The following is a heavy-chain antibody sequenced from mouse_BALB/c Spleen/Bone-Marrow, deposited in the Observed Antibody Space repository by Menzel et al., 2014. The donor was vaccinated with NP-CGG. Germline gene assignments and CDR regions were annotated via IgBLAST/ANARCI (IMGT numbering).Heavy chain of an antibody. CDR1: GYTFTSYW. V-gene: IGHV1S22*01. Sequence: LQQSGSELVRPGASVKLSRKASGYTFTSYWMHWVRQRHGQGLEWIGNIYPGSGRTYYDEKFKNKVSLTVDTSSSTAYMHLSSLTSEDSAVYYCTGREGAYYGNYVGYFDYWGQGTTLTVSS. CDR2: IYPGSGRT. CDR3: TGREGAYYGNYVGYFDY. D-gene: IGHD2-10*01. J-gene: IGHJ2*01.